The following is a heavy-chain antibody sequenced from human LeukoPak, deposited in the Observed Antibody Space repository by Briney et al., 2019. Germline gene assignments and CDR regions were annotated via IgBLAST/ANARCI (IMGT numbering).Heavy chain of an antibody. CDR3: AITPQYCSSTSCYESYYYYYYMDV. Sequence: GASVKVSCKASGGTFSSYAISWVRQAPGQGLEWMGGIIPIFGTANYAQKFQGRVTITADESTSTAYMELSSLRSEDTAVYYCAITPQYCSSTSCYESYYYYYYMDVWGKGTTVTISS. J-gene: IGHJ6*03. CDR2: IIPIFGTA. V-gene: IGHV1-69*13. CDR1: GGTFSSYA. D-gene: IGHD2-2*01.